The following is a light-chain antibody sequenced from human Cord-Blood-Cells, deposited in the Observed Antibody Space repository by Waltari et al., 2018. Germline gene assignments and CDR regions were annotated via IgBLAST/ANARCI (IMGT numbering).Light chain of an antibody. J-gene: IGKJ5*01. CDR2: AAS. V-gene: IGKV1-39*01. Sequence: DIQMTQTPSSLSASVGDRVTITCRASQSIISYLNWYQQKPGQAPKLLIYAASSLQSGVPSSFSGSGSGTDFTLTISSLQPEDFATYYCQQSYSTPITFGQGTRLEIK. CDR1: QSIISY. CDR3: QQSYSTPIT.